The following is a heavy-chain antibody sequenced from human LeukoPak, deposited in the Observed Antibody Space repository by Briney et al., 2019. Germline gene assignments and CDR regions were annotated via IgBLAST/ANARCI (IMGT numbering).Heavy chain of an antibody. CDR1: GYSISSGYY. V-gene: IGHV4-38-2*02. D-gene: IGHD1-26*01. CDR3: ASLRELPVY. J-gene: IGHJ4*02. CDR2: IYHSGSI. Sequence: PSETLSLTCTVSGYSISSGYYWGWIRQPPGKGLEWIGSIYHSGSIYYNPSLKSRVTISVDTSKNQFSLKLSSVTAADTAVYYCASLRELPVYWGQGTLVTVSS.